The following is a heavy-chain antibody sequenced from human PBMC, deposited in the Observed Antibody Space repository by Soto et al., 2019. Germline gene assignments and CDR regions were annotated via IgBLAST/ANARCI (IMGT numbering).Heavy chain of an antibody. J-gene: IGHJ4*02. V-gene: IGHV3-23*01. Sequence: VQLLESGGGLVQPGGSLRLSCAASGFTFSNYAMSWVRQAPGKXXXXXXAVSGSGGNTYYADSVQGRFTISRDNSKNMLNLQMNSLRAEDTAVYYCAKLNLFVSAAAGRGPFDYWGQGTLVTVSS. D-gene: IGHD6-13*01. CDR2: VSGSGGNT. CDR1: GFTFSNYA. CDR3: AKLNLFVSAAAGRGPFDY.